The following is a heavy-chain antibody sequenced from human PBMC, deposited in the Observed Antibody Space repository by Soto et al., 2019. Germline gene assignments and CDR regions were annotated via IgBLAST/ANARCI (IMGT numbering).Heavy chain of an antibody. CDR2: INHSGST. V-gene: IGHV4-34*01. D-gene: IGHD6-13*01. CDR1: GGSFSGYY. Sequence: QVQLQQWGAGLLKPSETLSLTCAVYGGSFSGYYCSWIRQPPGKGLEWIGEINHSGSTNYNPSLKSRVTISVDTSKNQFSLKLSSVTAADTAVYYCASPAIAATVSAFDSWGQGTLVTVSS. J-gene: IGHJ4*02. CDR3: ASPAIAATVSAFDS.